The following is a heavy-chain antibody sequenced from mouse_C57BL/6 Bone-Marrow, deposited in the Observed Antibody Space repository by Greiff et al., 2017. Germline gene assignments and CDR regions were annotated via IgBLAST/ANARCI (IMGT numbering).Heavy chain of an antibody. J-gene: IGHJ3*01. CDR2: IRSKSNNYAT. Sequence: EVNLVESGGGLVQPKGSLKLSCAASGFSFNTYAMNWVRQAPGKGLEWVARIRSKSNNYATYYADSVKDRFTISRDDSESMLYLQMNNLKTEDTAMYYCVRQATTVVEGFAYWGQGTLVTVSA. V-gene: IGHV10-1*01. CDR1: GFSFNTYA. D-gene: IGHD1-1*01. CDR3: VRQATTVVEGFAY.